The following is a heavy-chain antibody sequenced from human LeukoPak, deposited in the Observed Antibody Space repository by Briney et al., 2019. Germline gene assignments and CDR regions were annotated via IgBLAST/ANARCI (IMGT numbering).Heavy chain of an antibody. D-gene: IGHD3-9*01. CDR3: ARDRSIRYFDY. Sequence: GGSLRLSCAASGFTFSSYAMSWVRQAPGKGLEWVAVIWYDGSNQYYADSVKGRFTISRDNSKNTLYLQMNSLRAEDTAVYYCARDRSIRYFDYWGQGTLVTVSS. J-gene: IGHJ4*02. CDR2: IWYDGSNQ. CDR1: GFTFSSYA. V-gene: IGHV3-33*08.